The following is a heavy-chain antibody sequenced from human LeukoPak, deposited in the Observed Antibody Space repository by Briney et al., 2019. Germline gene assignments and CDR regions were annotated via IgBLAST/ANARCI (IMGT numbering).Heavy chain of an antibody. Sequence: PSETQSLTCAVYGGSFSGYYWSWIRQPPGKGLEWIGEINHSGSTNYNPSLKSRVTISVDTSKNQFSLKLSSVTAADTAVYYCATMGGYSSGWLNWFDPWGQGTLVTVSS. V-gene: IGHV4-34*01. CDR1: GGSFSGYY. J-gene: IGHJ5*02. D-gene: IGHD6-19*01. CDR2: INHSGST. CDR3: ATMGGYSSGWLNWFDP.